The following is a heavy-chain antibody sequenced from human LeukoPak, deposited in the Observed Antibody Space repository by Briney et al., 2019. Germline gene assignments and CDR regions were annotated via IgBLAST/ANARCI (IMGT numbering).Heavy chain of an antibody. Sequence: GGSLRLSCAASGFTFSTYAVSWVRQAPGKGLEWVSAISSSGGTTYYADSVKGRFSISRDNSKNTLYLQMNSLKAEDTAVYYCAKDRNGWPTTFDSWGQGTLVTVSA. CDR2: ISSSGGTT. CDR3: AKDRNGWPTTFDS. V-gene: IGHV3-23*01. CDR1: GFTFSTYA. D-gene: IGHD6-19*01. J-gene: IGHJ4*02.